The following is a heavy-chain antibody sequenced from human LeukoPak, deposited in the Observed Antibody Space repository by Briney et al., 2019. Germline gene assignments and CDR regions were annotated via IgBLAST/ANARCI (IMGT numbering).Heavy chain of an antibody. V-gene: IGHV4-59*01. Sequence: SETLSLACTVSGGSISSYYWSWIRQPPGKGLEWIGYIYYSGSTNCNPSVKSRVAMSVDKSKKQFYLKLSSLTAADTAVYYCARGGTAVIAPYAFDIWGQGTMVTVSS. CDR3: ARGGTAVIAPYAFDI. CDR1: GGSISSYY. CDR2: IYYSGST. D-gene: IGHD4-23*01. J-gene: IGHJ3*02.